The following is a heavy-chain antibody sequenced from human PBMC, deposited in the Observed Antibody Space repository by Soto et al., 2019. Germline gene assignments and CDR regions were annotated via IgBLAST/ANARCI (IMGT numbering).Heavy chain of an antibody. D-gene: IGHD6-6*01. CDR2: ISSSSTYI. V-gene: IGHV3-21*01. CDR1: GFTFISYN. CDR3: ARALSALPDY. Sequence: SGESLRLSCAASGFTFISYNMNWVRQAPGKGLEWVSSISSSSTYIYYADSVKGRFTISRDNANNSLYLQMNSMRAEDTAVYYCARALSALPDYWGQGTLVTVSS. J-gene: IGHJ4*02.